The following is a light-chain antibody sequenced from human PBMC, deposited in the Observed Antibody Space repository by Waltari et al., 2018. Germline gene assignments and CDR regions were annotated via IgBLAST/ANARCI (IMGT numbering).Light chain of an antibody. J-gene: IGKJ4*01. CDR1: QSFLYSSNIKNY. Sequence: DIVMTQSPDSLAVSLGERATINCKSSQSFLYSSNIKNYVAWYQQKPGQPPNLLIYWASTRESGVPDRFSGSGSGTDCTLTISILQAEDVAVYYCQQYDSAPLTFGGGTRVEIK. V-gene: IGKV4-1*01. CDR3: QQYDSAPLT. CDR2: WAS.